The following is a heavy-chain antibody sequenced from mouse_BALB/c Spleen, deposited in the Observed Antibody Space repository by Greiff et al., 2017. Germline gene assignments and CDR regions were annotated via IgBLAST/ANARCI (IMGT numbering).Heavy chain of an antibody. D-gene: IGHD1-1*01. CDR2: IYPGDGDT. J-gene: IGHJ4*01. Sequence: QVHVKQSGAELARPGASVKLSCKASGYTFTSYWMQWVKQRPGQGLEWIGAIYPGDGDTRYTQKFKGKATLTADKSSSTAYMQLSSLASEDSAVYYCARSTVVAPYAMDYWGQGTSVTVSS. V-gene: IGHV1-87*01. CDR3: ARSTVVAPYAMDY. CDR1: GYTFTSYW.